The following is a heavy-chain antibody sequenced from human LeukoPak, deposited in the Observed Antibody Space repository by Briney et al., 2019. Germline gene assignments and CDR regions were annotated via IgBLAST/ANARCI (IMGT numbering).Heavy chain of an antibody. V-gene: IGHV1-2*04. D-gene: IGHD1-1*01. J-gene: IGHJ5*02. CDR3: ARGKLERPNWFDP. Sequence: GASVKVSCKASGYTFTGYYMHGVRQAPGQGLEWMGWINPNSGGTNYVQKFQGWVTMTRDTSISTAYMELSRLRSDDTAVYYCARGKLERPNWFDPWGQGTLVTVSS. CDR2: INPNSGGT. CDR1: GYTFTGYY.